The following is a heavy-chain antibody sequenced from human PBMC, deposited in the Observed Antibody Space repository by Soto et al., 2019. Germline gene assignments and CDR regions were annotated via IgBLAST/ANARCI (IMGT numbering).Heavy chain of an antibody. Sequence: DVQLVESGGGLVQPGGSLRLSCAASGFTVSSNYMSWVRQAPGKGLEWVSVLYSGGSTYYADSVKGRFSISRDSSKNTVYLQMNSLRAEDTAVYSCARSLPFDSWGQGALVTVSS. V-gene: IGHV3-66*01. CDR3: ARSLPFDS. J-gene: IGHJ4*02. CDR1: GFTVSSNY. CDR2: LYSGGST.